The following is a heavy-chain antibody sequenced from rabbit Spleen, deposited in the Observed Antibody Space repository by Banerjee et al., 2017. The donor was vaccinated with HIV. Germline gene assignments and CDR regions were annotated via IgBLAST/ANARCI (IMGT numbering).Heavy chain of an antibody. Sequence: QEQLVESGGDLVKPGASPTLTCTASGFSFSSSHWICWVRQAPGKGLEWIACIEGGSSTFTYFASWAKGRFTISKTSSTTVTLQMTSLTAADTATYFCARDTSSSFSSYGMDLWGQGTLVTVS. D-gene: IGHD1-1*01. J-gene: IGHJ6*01. V-gene: IGHV1S45*01. CDR2: IEGGSSTFT. CDR1: GFSFSSSHW. CDR3: ARDTSSSFSSYGMDL.